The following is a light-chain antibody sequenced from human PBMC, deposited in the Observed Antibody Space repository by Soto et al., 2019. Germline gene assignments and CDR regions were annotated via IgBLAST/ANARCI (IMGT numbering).Light chain of an antibody. V-gene: IGKV3-15*01. CDR3: KQYKEWPPFT. CDR1: QSVSNN. CDR2: GAS. Sequence: EIVMSQSPATLSVSPGETATISCMASQSVSNNVAWYQQKPGQAPRLLILGASTRATGIPARFSGSGSGTEFTLSISSLQSEDFAVYYCKQYKEWPPFTFGQGTRLEI. J-gene: IGKJ5*01.